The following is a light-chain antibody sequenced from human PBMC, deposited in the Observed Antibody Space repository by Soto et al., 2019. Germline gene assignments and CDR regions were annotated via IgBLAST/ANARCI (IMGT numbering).Light chain of an antibody. V-gene: IGLV2-14*03. CDR3: NSYRTVSTYV. Sequence: QSVLTQPASVAGSPEQSITIACTGTSSDIGGNNFDSGYQHHPGKAPKLLIYDVGNRSSGVSNSFSGSQSGNTAALTISGHQAEDEAHYYCNSYRTVSTYVFGPGTKLAVL. CDR1: SSDIGGNNF. J-gene: IGLJ1*01. CDR2: DVG.